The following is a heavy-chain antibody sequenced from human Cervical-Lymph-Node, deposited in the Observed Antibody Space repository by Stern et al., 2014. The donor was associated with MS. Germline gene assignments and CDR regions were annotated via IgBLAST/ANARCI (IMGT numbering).Heavy chain of an antibody. CDR2: IYSGDST. CDR1: GFTVSSNY. V-gene: IGHV3-53*01. Sequence: EVQLVESGGGLIQPGGSLRLSCAASGFTVSSNYMSWVRQAPGKGLEWVSVIYSGDSTYYADSVKGRFTISRDNSKNTLYLQMNSLRAEDTAVYYCARDCPYITNRCYYYGMDVWGQGTTVTVSS. CDR3: ARDCPYITNRCYYYGMDV. J-gene: IGHJ6*02. D-gene: IGHD3-10*01.